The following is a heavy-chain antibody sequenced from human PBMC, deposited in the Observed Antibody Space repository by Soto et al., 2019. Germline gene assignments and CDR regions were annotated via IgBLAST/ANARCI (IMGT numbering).Heavy chain of an antibody. V-gene: IGHV5-51*01. CDR1: GYSFTSYW. D-gene: IGHD3-16*01. J-gene: IGHJ6*02. CDR2: IYPGDSDT. Sequence: EVQLVQSGAEVKKPGESLKISCKGSGYSFTSYWIGWVRQMPGKGLEWMGIIYPGDSDTRYSPSFQGQVTISADKSISPAHPEVGSLKASGTGLFYFGEPRGGVYYYGMDVWGQGTTVTVS. CDR3: GEPRGGVYYYGMDV.